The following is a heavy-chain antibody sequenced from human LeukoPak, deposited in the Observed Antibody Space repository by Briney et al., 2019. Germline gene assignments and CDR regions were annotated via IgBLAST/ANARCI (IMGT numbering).Heavy chain of an antibody. Sequence: SETLSLTCTVSGGSISIYYWSWIRQPPGKGLEWLGYVYNSGSTDYNPSLKSRVTISADTSKNQFSLKLSSVPAADTAVYYCVRDRELFYWGQGTLVTVSS. CDR3: VRDRELFY. J-gene: IGHJ4*02. D-gene: IGHD1-7*01. V-gene: IGHV4-59*01. CDR1: GGSISIYY. CDR2: VYNSGST.